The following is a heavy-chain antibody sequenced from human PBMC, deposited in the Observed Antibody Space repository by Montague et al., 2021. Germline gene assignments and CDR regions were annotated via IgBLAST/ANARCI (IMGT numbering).Heavy chain of an antibody. V-gene: IGHV4-34*01. J-gene: IGHJ4*02. CDR1: GGSISTFY. CDR2: IHHSGIT. Sequence: SETLSLTCIVYGGSISTFYWAWIRQAPGKGLEWIGEIHHSGITYYNPSLNSRLTISLDTSKNQFFLKLNSVTAADTAVYFCARRSRRKSPVDYWGQGTLVTVSS. CDR3: ARRSRRKSPVDY.